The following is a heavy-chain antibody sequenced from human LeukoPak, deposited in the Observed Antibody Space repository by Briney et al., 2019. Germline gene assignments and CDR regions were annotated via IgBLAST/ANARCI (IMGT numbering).Heavy chain of an antibody. CDR1: GFTFSGSA. CDR3: AKRQSVSTVTIKTFDY. V-gene: IGHV3-73*01. Sequence: GGSLRLSCAASGFTFSGSAMHWVRQASGKGLEWVGRIRSKANSYATAYAASVKGRFTISRDDSKNTAYLQMNSLRAEDTAVYYCAKRQSVSTVTIKTFDYWGQGTLVTVSS. J-gene: IGHJ4*02. CDR2: IRSKANSYAT. D-gene: IGHD4-17*01.